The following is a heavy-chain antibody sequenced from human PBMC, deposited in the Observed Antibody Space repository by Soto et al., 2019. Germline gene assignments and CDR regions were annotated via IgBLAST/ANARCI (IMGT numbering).Heavy chain of an antibody. V-gene: IGHV3-33*01. CDR3: ATTGHY. CDR2: IWFDGSNK. Sequence: QVQLVESGGGVVQPGRSLRLSCAASGFTFSSYGMHWVRQAPGKGLEGVAVIWFDGSNKFYADSVKGRFTISRDNSKHTVSLQMNSLGDEDSVAYYGATTGHYWGKGTLVTVSS. CDR1: GFTFSSYG. J-gene: IGHJ4*02.